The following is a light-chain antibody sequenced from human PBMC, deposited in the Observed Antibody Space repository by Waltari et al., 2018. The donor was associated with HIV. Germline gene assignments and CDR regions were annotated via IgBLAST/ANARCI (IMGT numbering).Light chain of an antibody. J-gene: IGKJ4*01. CDR2: DPS. V-gene: IGKV3-11*01. CDR1: QSISGY. CDR3: HQRNSWPLT. Sequence: EIVLTQSPATLSLSPGDRATLSCRASQSISGYLAWYQQKPGQAPRLLIYDPSYRATGIPARFSGSGSGTDFTLTINSLEPEDFALYYCHQRNSWPLTFGGGTKVEIK.